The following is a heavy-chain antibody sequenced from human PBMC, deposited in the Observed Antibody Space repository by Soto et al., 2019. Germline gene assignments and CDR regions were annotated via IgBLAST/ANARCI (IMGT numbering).Heavy chain of an antibody. CDR2: IRAYNGDT. CDR3: ARAGAAPYYYYGLDV. D-gene: IGHD3-10*01. CDR1: GYTLTSYA. V-gene: IGHV1-18*01. J-gene: IGHJ6*02. Sequence: ASVKVSCKASGYTLTSYAMHWVRQAPGQRLEWMGWIRAYNGDTNYAQKFQTRVTMTTDKSTDTAYMDLRSLTSDDTAIYYCARAGAAPYYYYGLDVWGQGTTVTVSS.